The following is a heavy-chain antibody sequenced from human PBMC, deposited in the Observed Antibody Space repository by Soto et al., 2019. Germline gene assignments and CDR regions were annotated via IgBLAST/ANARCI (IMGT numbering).Heavy chain of an antibody. J-gene: IGHJ4*02. D-gene: IGHD3-16*01. CDR3: ANWGGLIFPRVY. CDR2: IHQIGST. V-gene: IGHV4-4*02. CDR1: DGSINSDDW. Sequence: QVRLQESGPGLVEPSGTLSLPCAVSDGSINSDDWWTWVRQTPGKGLEWIGEIHQIGSTNYYESLKGRVTRSIDKSTTQFSLKLTSVTAAATAVYYCANWGGLIFPRVYWGPGIMVSVSS.